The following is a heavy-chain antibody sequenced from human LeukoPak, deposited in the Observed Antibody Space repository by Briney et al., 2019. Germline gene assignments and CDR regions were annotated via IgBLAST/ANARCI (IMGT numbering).Heavy chain of an antibody. Sequence: SETLSLTCTVSGGSISSSYWSWIRQPPGKGLEWIECIHHSGSTDYNPSLKSRVTISVDTSKNQFSLKLTSVTAADTAVYYCARQYCSGGDCYCDYWGQGTLVTVSS. CDR2: IHHSGST. J-gene: IGHJ4*02. D-gene: IGHD2-15*01. V-gene: IGHV4-59*08. CDR1: GGSISSSY. CDR3: ARQYCSGGDCYCDY.